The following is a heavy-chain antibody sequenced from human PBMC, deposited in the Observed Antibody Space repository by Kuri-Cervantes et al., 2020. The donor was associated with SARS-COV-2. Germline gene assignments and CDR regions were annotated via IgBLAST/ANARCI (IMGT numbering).Heavy chain of an antibody. D-gene: IGHD3-22*01. CDR2: IYPGDSDT. J-gene: IGHJ6*02. CDR1: GYSFTSYW. V-gene: IGHV5-51*01. Sequence: KVSCKGSGYSFTSYWIGWVRQMPGKGLEWMGIIYPGDSDTNYSPSFQGHVTISADKSISTAYLQWSSLKASDTAMYYCARQLDYYDSSGYYYYYYYGMDVWGQGTTVTVSS. CDR3: ARQLDYYDSSGYYYYYYYGMDV.